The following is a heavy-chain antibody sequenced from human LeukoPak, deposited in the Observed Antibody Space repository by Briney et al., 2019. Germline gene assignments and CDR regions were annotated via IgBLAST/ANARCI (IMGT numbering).Heavy chain of an antibody. J-gene: IGHJ4*02. Sequence: SETLSLTCTVSGGSISSYYWSWMRQTPGKGLEWIGYIYHIGSTKYNPSLMGRATISVETSNNQFSLKVTSVTAADTAVYFCYVESEYGDYDFWGQGTLVTVSS. CDR2: IYHIGST. CDR1: GGSISSYY. V-gene: IGHV4-59*01. CDR3: YVESEYGDYDF. D-gene: IGHD4-17*01.